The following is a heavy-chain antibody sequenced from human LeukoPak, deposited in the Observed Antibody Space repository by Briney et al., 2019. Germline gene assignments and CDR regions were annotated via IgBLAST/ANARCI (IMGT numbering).Heavy chain of an antibody. CDR2: NSGSVSTI. CDR3: ARDFCSTTSCRLDY. D-gene: IGHD2-2*01. CDR1: GFTFLRYS. V-gene: IGHV3-48*01. Sequence: GVSVRLSCPPSGFTFLRYSMLWVRQSPPKGLEWVAYNSGSVSTIYYADSVKGRFTISRDNAKNSLYLQMNSLRVEDTAMYYCARDFCSTTSCRLDYWGQGTLVTVSS. J-gene: IGHJ4*02.